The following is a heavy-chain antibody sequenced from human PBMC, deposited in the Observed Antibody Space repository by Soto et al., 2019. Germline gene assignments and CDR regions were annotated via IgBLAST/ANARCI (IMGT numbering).Heavy chain of an antibody. CDR3: AKAGVRCSGGSCYSYYYYGMDV. Sequence: GGSLRLSCAGSGFTPSSYAMSWVRQAPGKGLEWVSGISGSGGSTYYEDSVKGRFTISRDNSKNTLSLQMSSLSAEDTAVYYCAKAGVRCSGGSCYSYYYYGMDVWGQGTTVTVSS. J-gene: IGHJ6*02. V-gene: IGHV3-23*01. CDR1: GFTPSSYA. CDR2: ISGSGGST. D-gene: IGHD2-15*01.